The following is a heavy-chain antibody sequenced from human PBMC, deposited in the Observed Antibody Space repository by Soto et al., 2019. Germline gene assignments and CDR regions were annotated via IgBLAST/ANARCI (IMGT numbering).Heavy chain of an antibody. Sequence: GASVKVSCKASGGTFSSYAISWVRQAPGQGLEWMGGIIPIFGTANYAQKFQGRVTITADESTSTAYMELSSLRSEDTAVYYCARDVVPAAIENWFDPWGQGTLVTVSS. CDR1: GGTFSSYA. J-gene: IGHJ5*02. CDR3: ARDVVPAAIENWFDP. V-gene: IGHV1-69*13. D-gene: IGHD2-2*01. CDR2: IIPIFGTA.